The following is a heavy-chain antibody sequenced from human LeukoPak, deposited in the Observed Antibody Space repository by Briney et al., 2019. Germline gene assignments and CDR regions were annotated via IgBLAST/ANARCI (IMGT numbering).Heavy chain of an antibody. D-gene: IGHD3-22*01. J-gene: IGHJ1*01. CDR2: ISSSSSYM. CDR3: ASEDYYDSSAYYYRNFQH. CDR1: GFTFSSNT. V-gene: IGHV3-21*01. Sequence: GGSLRLSCAASGFTFSSNTMNWVRQAPGKGLKWVSSISSSSSYMKYADSVRGRFTISRDNAKNSLYLQMNSLRAEDTAVYYCASEDYYDSSAYYYRNFQHWGQGTLVTVSS.